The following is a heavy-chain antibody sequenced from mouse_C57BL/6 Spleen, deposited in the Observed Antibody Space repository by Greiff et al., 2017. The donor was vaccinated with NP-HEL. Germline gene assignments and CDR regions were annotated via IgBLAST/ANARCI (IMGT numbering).Heavy chain of an antibody. CDR1: GYTFTSYW. J-gene: IGHJ2*01. CDR2: IDPYDSYT. CDR3: AKNYYGSSLDY. V-gene: IGHV1-59*01. D-gene: IGHD1-1*01. Sequence: VQLQQSGAELVRPGTSVKLSCKASGYTFTSYWMHWVKQRPGQGLEWIGVIDPYDSYTNYNQKFKGKATLTVDTSSSTAYMQLSSLTSEDSAVYYCAKNYYGSSLDYWGQGTTLTVSS.